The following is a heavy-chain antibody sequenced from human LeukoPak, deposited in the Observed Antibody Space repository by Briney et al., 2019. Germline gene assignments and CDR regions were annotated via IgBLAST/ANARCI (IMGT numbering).Heavy chain of an antibody. Sequence: AASVKVSCKASGYTFTGYYMHWVRQAPGQGLEWMGRINPNSGGTNYAQKFQGRVTMTRDTSISTAYMELRSLRSDDTAVYYCARESHTGYSSYWGQGTLVTVSS. CDR2: INPNSGGT. CDR3: ARESHTGYSSY. CDR1: GYTFTGYY. D-gene: IGHD6-19*01. V-gene: IGHV1-2*06. J-gene: IGHJ4*02.